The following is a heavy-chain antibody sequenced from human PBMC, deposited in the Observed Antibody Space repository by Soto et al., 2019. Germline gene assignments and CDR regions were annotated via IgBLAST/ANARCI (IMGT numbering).Heavy chain of an antibody. CDR2: IYYSGST. V-gene: IGHV4-31*03. CDR3: ARDRHSSNLYYFDY. D-gene: IGHD6-13*01. Sequence: SETLSLTCTVSGGSISSGGYYWSWIRQHPGKGLEWIGYIYYSGSTYYNPSLKSRVTISVDTSKNQFSLKLSSVTAADTAVYYCARDRHSSNLYYFDYWGQGTLVTVSS. CDR1: GGSISSGGYY. J-gene: IGHJ4*02.